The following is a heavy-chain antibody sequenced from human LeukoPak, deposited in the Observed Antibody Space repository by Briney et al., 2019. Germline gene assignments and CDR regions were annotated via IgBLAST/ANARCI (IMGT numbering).Heavy chain of an antibody. V-gene: IGHV3-74*01. Sequence: GGSLRLSCAASGFTLSYYWMHWGRQAPGKGLVWVSCINGDGSSTNYADSVKGRFTISRDNAKNTLYLEMNSLRAEDTAVYYCTRDPRNKGFDPWGQGTLVTVSS. CDR2: INGDGSST. D-gene: IGHD1/OR15-1a*01. CDR1: GFTLSYYW. CDR3: TRDPRNKGFDP. J-gene: IGHJ5*02.